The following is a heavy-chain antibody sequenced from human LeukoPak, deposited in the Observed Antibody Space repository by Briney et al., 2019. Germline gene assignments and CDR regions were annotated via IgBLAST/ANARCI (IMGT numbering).Heavy chain of an antibody. V-gene: IGHV4-39*07. J-gene: IGHJ5*02. Sequence: PSETLSLTCTVSGGSISSSSYYWGWIRQPPGKGLEWIGSIYYSGSTYYNPSLKSRVTISVDTSKNQFSLKLSSVTAADTAVYYCARMVVAASVSRGYNWFDPWGQGTLVTVSS. CDR3: ARMVVAASVSRGYNWFDP. CDR2: IYYSGST. CDR1: GGSISSSSYY. D-gene: IGHD2-15*01.